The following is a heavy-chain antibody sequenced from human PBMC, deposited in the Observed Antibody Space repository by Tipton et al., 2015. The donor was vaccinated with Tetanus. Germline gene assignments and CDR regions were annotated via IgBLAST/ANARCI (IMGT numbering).Heavy chain of an antibody. J-gene: IGHJ4*02. V-gene: IGHV4-39*01. D-gene: IGHD2-2*01. CDR3: AKSDRVTRTSWYFHD. Sequence: TLSLTCTVSDESISSSSYYWGWIRHHPGRGLEWIGSLDYSGNTYYNSSLMSRVTISVDTSKSQFSLRLNSVTAVDTAVYYCAKSDRVTRTSWYFHDWGQGTLVTVSS. CDR1: DESISSSSYY. CDR2: LDYSGNT.